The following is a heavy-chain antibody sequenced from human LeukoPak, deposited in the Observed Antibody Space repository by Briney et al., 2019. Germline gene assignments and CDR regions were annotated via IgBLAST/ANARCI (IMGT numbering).Heavy chain of an antibody. V-gene: IGHV1-2*02. D-gene: IGHD3-16*01. CDR3: ARDGALDM. J-gene: IGHJ3*02. CDR1: GGTFSSYA. Sequence: ASVKVSCKASGGTFSSYAISWVRQAPGQGLEWMGWINPDSGDTKYAQKFQGRVTMTRDTSISTAYMEMSRLRSDDTAVYYCARDGALDMWGQGTMVTVSS. CDR2: INPDSGDT.